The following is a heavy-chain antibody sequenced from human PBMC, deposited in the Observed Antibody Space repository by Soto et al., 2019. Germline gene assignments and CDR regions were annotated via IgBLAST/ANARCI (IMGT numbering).Heavy chain of an antibody. V-gene: IGHV4-34*01. J-gene: IGHJ4*02. CDR3: AREDPVSGSYYYFDY. Sequence: SETLSLTCAVYGGSFSGYYWSWIRQPPGKGLEWIGEINHSGSTNYNPSLKSRVTISVDRSKNQFSLKLSSVTAADTAVYYCAREDPVSGSYYYFDYWGQGTLVTVSS. CDR1: GGSFSGYY. CDR2: INHSGST. D-gene: IGHD1-26*01.